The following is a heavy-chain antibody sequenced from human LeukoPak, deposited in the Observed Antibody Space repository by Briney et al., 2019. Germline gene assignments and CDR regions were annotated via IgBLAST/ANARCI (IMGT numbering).Heavy chain of an antibody. CDR2: IDGDGSST. Sequence: GATLIISFAASGFTFINNWIQRNRQAPGKGLMWVSRIDGDGSSTNYADYVNGRFTISRDNAKNTLYLKMNSLRAEDTAVYYCARGYSGYFYYWGQGTLATVSS. CDR3: ARGYSGYFYY. D-gene: IGHD5-12*01. J-gene: IGHJ4*02. V-gene: IGHV3-74*01. CDR1: GFTFINNW.